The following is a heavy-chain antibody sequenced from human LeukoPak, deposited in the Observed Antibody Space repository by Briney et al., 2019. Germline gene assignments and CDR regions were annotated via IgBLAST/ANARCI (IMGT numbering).Heavy chain of an antibody. CDR2: IKQDGSEK. J-gene: IGHJ4*02. CDR1: GWTFSSYW. CDR3: ANGDGFDY. Sequence: GGSLRLSCATSGWTFSSYWLSWVRQAPGKGLEWVANIKQDGSEKYYVDSVKGRFTISRDNAKNSLYLQMNSLRAEDTAVYYCANGDGFDYWGQGTLVTVSS. V-gene: IGHV3-7*01. D-gene: IGHD5-24*01.